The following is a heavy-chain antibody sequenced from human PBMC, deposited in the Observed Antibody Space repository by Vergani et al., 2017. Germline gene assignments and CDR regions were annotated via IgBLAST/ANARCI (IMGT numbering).Heavy chain of an antibody. CDR3: ARHLRSSSSPHADY. D-gene: IGHD6-6*01. V-gene: IGHV5-51*01. CDR1: GYSFTSYW. CDR2: IYPGDSDT. J-gene: IGHJ4*02. Sequence: EVQLVQSGAEVKKPGESLKLSCKGSGYSFTSYWIGWVRQMPGKGLEWMGIIYPGDSDTRYSPSFQGQVTIAADKSISTTYLQWSSQKVSDTAMYYCARHLRSSSSPHADYWGQGSLVTVSS.